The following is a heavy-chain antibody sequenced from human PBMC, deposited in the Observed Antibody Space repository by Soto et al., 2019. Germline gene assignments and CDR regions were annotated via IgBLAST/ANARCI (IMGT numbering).Heavy chain of an antibody. Sequence: GASVKVSCKASGYTFTSYGISWVRQAPGQGLEWMGWISAYNGNTNYAQKLQGRVTMTTDTSTSTAYMELRSLRSDDTAVYYCAGTYYYYSSGYYGAFDSWGQGTMVTV. CDR1: GYTFTSYG. CDR3: AGTYYYYSSGYYGAFDS. J-gene: IGHJ3*02. D-gene: IGHD3-22*01. V-gene: IGHV1-18*01. CDR2: ISAYNGNT.